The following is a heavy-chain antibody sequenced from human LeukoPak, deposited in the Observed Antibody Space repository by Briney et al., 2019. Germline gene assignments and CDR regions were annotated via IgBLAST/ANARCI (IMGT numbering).Heavy chain of an antibody. Sequence: QSGGSLRLSCAASGFTFSSYAMSWVRQAPGKGLEWVSAISGSGGSTYYADSVKGRFTISRDNSKNTLYLQMNSLRAEDTAVYYCAKDRGTYCGGDCYSDIWGQGTMVTVSS. J-gene: IGHJ3*02. V-gene: IGHV3-23*01. CDR3: AKDRGTYCGGDCYSDI. CDR2: ISGSGGST. CDR1: GFTFSSYA. D-gene: IGHD2-21*02.